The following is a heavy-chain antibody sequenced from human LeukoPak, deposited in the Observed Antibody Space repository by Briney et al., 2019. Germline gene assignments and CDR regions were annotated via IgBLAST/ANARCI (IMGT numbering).Heavy chain of an antibody. CDR2: IYYSGST. J-gene: IGHJ6*03. D-gene: IGHD3-10*01. V-gene: IGHV4-39*07. CDR3: ARDTPLGVGSYYYYYMDV. Sequence: SETLSLTCTVSGGSISSSSYYWGWIRQPPGKGLEWIGSIYYSGSTYYNPSLKSRVTISVDTSKNQFSLKLSSVTPEDTAVYYCARDTPLGVGSYYYYYMDVWGKGTTVTVSS. CDR1: GGSISSSSYY.